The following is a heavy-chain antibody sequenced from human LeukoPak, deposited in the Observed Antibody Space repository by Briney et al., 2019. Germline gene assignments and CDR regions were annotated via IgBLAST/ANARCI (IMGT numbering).Heavy chain of an antibody. CDR3: AKWGDYDVLTGYYDPDY. D-gene: IGHD3-9*01. J-gene: IGHJ4*02. CDR1: GFTFSGSA. V-gene: IGHV3-23*01. Sequence: GGSLRLSCAASGFTFSGSAMHWVRQAPGKGLEWVSAITGSGGITYYADSVKGRFTISRDNSKNTLYLQMNSLRAEDTAVYYCAKWGDYDVLTGYYDPDYWGQGTLVTVSS. CDR2: ITGSGGIT.